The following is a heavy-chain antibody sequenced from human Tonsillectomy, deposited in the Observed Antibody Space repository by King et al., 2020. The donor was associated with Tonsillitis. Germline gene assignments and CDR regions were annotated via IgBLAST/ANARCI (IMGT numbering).Heavy chain of an antibody. CDR1: GGTFSTYA. Sequence: QLVQSGAEVKKPGSSVKVSCKASGGTFSTYAVSWVRQAPGQGLEWMGGIIPIFGRANYAQKFQGRLTITADESTGTAYMELSSLRSEDTAVYYCARPYDNNAFDIWGQGTRVTVSS. CDR3: ARPYDNNAFDI. D-gene: IGHD3-22*01. CDR2: IIPIFGRA. J-gene: IGHJ3*02. V-gene: IGHV1-69*01.